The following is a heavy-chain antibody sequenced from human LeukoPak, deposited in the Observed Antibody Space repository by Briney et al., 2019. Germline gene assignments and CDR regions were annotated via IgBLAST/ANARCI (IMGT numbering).Heavy chain of an antibody. CDR3: ARDISMVRVNWFDP. V-gene: IGHV3-30*04. CDR1: GFTFSNYA. D-gene: IGHD3-10*01. CDR2: ISYDGSNK. Sequence: GRSLRLSCAASGFTFSNYAIHWVRQAPGKGLEWVAVISYDGSNKYYADSVMGRFTIYRDNSKNTLYLQMNSLRAEDTAVYYCARDISMVRVNWFDPWGQGTLVTVSS. J-gene: IGHJ5*02.